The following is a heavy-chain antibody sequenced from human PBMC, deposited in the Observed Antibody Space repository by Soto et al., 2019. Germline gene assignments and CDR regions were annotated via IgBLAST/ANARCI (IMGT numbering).Heavy chain of an antibody. J-gene: IGHJ4*02. CDR3: ARKSSGIAVAGPFDY. CDR1: GGSISSGDYY. Sequence: QVQLQESGPGLVKPSQTLSLTCTVSGGSISSGDYYWSWIRQPPGKGLEWIGYIYYSGSTYYNPSLKSRVTGSEDTSKNQFSLKLSSVTAADTDVYYCARKSSGIAVAGPFDYWGQGTLVTVSS. V-gene: IGHV4-30-4*01. CDR2: IYYSGST. D-gene: IGHD6-19*01.